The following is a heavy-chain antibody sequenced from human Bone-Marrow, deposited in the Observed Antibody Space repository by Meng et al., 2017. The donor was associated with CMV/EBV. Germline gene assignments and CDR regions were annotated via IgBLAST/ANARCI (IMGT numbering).Heavy chain of an antibody. V-gene: IGHV4-39*01. J-gene: IGHJ5*02. CDR3: ARSTGAAAYDP. Sequence: SETLSLTCTVSGDSISSSSYYWGWIRQPPGKGLEWIGSFYYSGRTYYSPSLKSRVTISVDTSKNQFSLKLSSVTAAETAVYYCARSTGAAAYDPWGQGTLVTVSS. CDR2: FYYSGRT. CDR1: GDSISSSSYY. D-gene: IGHD1-26*01.